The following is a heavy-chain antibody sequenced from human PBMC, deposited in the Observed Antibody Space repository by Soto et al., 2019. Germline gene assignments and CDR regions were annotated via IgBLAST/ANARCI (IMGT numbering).Heavy chain of an antibody. CDR2: FIPIFRTL. CDR3: VRDRRIYYSDPHDEFVASDYEV. D-gene: IGHD3-22*01. CDR1: GGIFGSHG. Sequence: QVQLIQSEAEVKKPGSSVRVSCTGSGGIFGSHGFSWVRQAPGQRLEWAGGFIPIFRTLTYTEKFQARVRIAADESTNTVYLYLSSLTSEDTAVYYCVRDRRIYYSDPHDEFVASDYEVWGQGTMVSVSS. V-gene: IGHV1-69*01. J-gene: IGHJ3*01.